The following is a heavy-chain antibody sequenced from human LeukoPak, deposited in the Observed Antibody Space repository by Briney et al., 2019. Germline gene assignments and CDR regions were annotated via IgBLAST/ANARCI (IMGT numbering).Heavy chain of an antibody. J-gene: IGHJ4*02. D-gene: IGHD3-22*01. CDR2: ISSSRSYI. Sequence: KPGGTLRLSCAASGFTFSSYSMNWVRQAPGKGLEWVSYISSSRSYIYYADFVKGRFTISRANDKNSLHLQMNSLTAEDTAVYYCARRLYYYDSSGYNYWGQGTLVTVSS. V-gene: IGHV3-21*01. CDR3: ARRLYYYDSSGYNY. CDR1: GFTFSSYS.